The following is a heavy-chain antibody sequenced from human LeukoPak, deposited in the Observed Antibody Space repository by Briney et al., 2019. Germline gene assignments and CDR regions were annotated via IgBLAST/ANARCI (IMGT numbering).Heavy chain of an antibody. Sequence: GGSLRLSCAASGFTFSSYSMNWVRQAPGKGLEWVSSISSSSSYIYYVDSVKGRFTISRDNAKNSLYLQMNSLRAEDTAVYYCAKKGIAKGFDYWGQGTLVTVSS. CDR1: GFTFSSYS. CDR2: ISSSSSYI. V-gene: IGHV3-21*01. J-gene: IGHJ4*02. CDR3: AKKGIAKGFDY. D-gene: IGHD6-13*01.